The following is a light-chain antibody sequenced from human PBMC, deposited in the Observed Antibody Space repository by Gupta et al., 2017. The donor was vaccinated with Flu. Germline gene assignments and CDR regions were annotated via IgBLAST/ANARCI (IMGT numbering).Light chain of an antibody. Sequence: EIQMTQSPSTLSASVGDRVTITCRASQSVSSWLAWYQQKPGKAPKVLIYKASSLESGVPSRFSGSGSGTEFTLTISSLQPDDFATYYCQQYNSYSWTFGQGTKVEIK. CDR2: KAS. V-gene: IGKV1-5*03. CDR1: QSVSSW. J-gene: IGKJ1*01. CDR3: QQYNSYSWT.